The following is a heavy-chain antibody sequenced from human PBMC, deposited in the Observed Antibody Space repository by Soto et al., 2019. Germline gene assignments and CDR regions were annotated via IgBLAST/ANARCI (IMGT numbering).Heavy chain of an antibody. Sequence: ASVKVSSKASVYTFTTYGISWVRQATGQGIEWMGWISDYNGNTNYAQKLQGRVTMTTDTSTSTVYMEVRSLRSDDTAVYFCARSIAGAVDFDYWGQGTLVTVSS. V-gene: IGHV1-18*01. CDR3: ARSIAGAVDFDY. CDR2: ISDYNGNT. CDR1: VYTFTTYG. J-gene: IGHJ4*02. D-gene: IGHD6-13*01.